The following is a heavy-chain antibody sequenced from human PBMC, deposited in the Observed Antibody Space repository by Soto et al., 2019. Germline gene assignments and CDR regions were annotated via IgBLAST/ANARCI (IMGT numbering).Heavy chain of an antibody. V-gene: IGHV1-69*13. CDR1: GGTFSSYA. D-gene: IGHD3-22*01. Sequence: ASVKVSCKASGGTFSSYAISWVRQAPGQGLEWMGGIIPIFGTANYAQKFQGRVTITADESTSTAYMELSSLRSEDTAVYYCARKSDYYDSSGYFGPYFDIWGQGTMVTVSS. CDR3: ARKSDYYDSSGYFGPYFDI. CDR2: IIPIFGTA. J-gene: IGHJ3*02.